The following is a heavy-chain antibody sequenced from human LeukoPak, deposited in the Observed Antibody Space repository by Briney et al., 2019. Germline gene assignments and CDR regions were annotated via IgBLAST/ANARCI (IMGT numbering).Heavy chain of an antibody. V-gene: IGHV3-9*01. J-gene: IGHJ5*02. D-gene: IGHD6-13*01. CDR2: ISWNSGSI. CDR1: GFTFDDYA. Sequence: GRSLRLSCAASGFTFDDYAMHWVRQAPGKGLEWVSGISWNSGSIGYADSVKGRFTISRDNAKNSLYLQMNSLRAEDTALYYCAKGYSSSWYNWFDPWGQGTLVTVSS. CDR3: AKGYSSSWYNWFDP.